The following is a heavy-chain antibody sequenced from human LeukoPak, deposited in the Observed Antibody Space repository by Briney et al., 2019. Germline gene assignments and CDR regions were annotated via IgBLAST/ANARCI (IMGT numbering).Heavy chain of an antibody. D-gene: IGHD6-19*01. CDR1: GFTFTNDF. V-gene: IGHV3-7*04. CDR3: ARGRGWTYGS. J-gene: IGHJ5*02. Sequence: GGSLRLSCAASGFTFTNDFMTWVRQAPGKGLEWVANMRVDGTDIHYADSVKGRFTISSDNARNSLYLQMNTLRADDTAVYYCARGRGWTYGSWGRGTLVTVSS. CDR2: MRVDGTDI.